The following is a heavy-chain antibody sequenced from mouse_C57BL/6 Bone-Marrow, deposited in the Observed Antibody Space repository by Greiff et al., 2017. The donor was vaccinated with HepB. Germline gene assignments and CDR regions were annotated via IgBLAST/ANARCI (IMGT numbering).Heavy chain of an antibody. Sequence: EVQVVESGGDLVKPGGSLKLSCAASGFTFSSYGMSWVRQTPDKRLEWVATISSGGSYTYYPDSVKGRFTISRDNAKNTLYLQMSSLKSEDTAMYYCARPPYGSSFDYWGQGTTLTVSS. V-gene: IGHV5-6*01. J-gene: IGHJ2*01. D-gene: IGHD1-1*01. CDR3: ARPPYGSSFDY. CDR1: GFTFSSYG. CDR2: ISSGGSYT.